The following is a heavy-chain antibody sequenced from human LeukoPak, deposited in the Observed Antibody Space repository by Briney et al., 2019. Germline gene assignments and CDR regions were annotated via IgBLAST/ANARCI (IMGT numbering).Heavy chain of an antibody. CDR1: GFTFSNYW. D-gene: IGHD6-19*01. CDR3: ATSQTTSGRYGNAFDI. J-gene: IGHJ3*02. V-gene: IGHV3-7*03. CDR2: ITADGSEK. Sequence: GGSLRLSCVASGFTFSNYWMSWVRQAPGKGLEWVANITADGSEKYSVDSVKGRFTISRDNAKNSLYLQMNNLRVEDTAVYFCATSQTTSGRYGNAFDIWGQGTLVTVSS.